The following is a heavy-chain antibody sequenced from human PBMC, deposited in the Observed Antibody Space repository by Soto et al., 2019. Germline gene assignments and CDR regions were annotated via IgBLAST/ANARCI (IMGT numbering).Heavy chain of an antibody. D-gene: IGHD3-22*01. CDR3: ARGPLGNYYDSSGYDI. CDR1: GYTFTSYG. Sequence: ASVKVSCKASGYTFTSYGISWVRQAPGQGLEWMGWISAYNGNTNYAQKLQGRVTMTTDTSTSTAYMELRSLRSDDTAVYYCARGPLGNYYDSSGYDIWGQGTMVTVSS. V-gene: IGHV1-18*01. J-gene: IGHJ3*02. CDR2: ISAYNGNT.